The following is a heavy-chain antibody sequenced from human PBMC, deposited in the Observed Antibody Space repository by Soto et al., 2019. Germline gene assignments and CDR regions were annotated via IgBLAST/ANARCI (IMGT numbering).Heavy chain of an antibody. CDR1: GFKFSTYG. V-gene: IGHV3-30*03. CDR3: VEGLVGYVFGVQDYYFGMDV. J-gene: IGHJ6*02. D-gene: IGHD1-26*01. CDR2: ISYDGNNK. Sequence: QVQLVESGGGVVQPGRSLRLSRGASGFKFSTYGMHWVRQAPGKGLEWVAAISYDGNNKDYADSVKGRFTISRDNSRNTSYLQMNSLRAADTAVYYCVEGLVGYVFGVQDYYFGMDVWGQGTTVAVSS.